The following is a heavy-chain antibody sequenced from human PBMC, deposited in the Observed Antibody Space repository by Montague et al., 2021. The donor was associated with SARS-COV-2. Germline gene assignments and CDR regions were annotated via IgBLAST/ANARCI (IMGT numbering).Heavy chain of an antibody. V-gene: IGHV4-39*01. CDR2: VYYSGST. CDR3: ARLGFVELWLYLGWFDP. Sequence: SETLSLTCSVSGDSIRSSGYYWGWIRQPPGKGLEWIGTVYYSGSTNYNPSLKSRVTMPVDTSKNQFSLELRSVTAADAAVYYCARLGFVELWLYLGWFDPWGQGTLVTVSS. CDR1: GDSIRSSGYY. J-gene: IGHJ5*02. D-gene: IGHD3-16*02.